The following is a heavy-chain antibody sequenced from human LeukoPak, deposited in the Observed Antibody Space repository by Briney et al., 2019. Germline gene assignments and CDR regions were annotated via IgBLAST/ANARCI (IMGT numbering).Heavy chain of an antibody. CDR2: IYYSGST. Sequence: SETLSLTCTVSGGSISSGGYYWSWIRQHPGKGLEWIGYIYYSGSTYYNPSLKSRVTISVDTSKNQFSLKLSSVTAADTAVYYCASSTLSHNWFDPWGQGTLVTASS. D-gene: IGHD5/OR15-5a*01. V-gene: IGHV4-31*03. CDR3: ASSTLSHNWFDP. CDR1: GGSISSGGYY. J-gene: IGHJ5*02.